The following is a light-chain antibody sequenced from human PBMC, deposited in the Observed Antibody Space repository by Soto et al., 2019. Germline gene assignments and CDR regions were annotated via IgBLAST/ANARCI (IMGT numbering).Light chain of an antibody. V-gene: IGKV1-39*01. CDR2: AAS. Sequence: DIQMTQSPSSLSASVGDRVTITCRASQSIRSYLNWYQQKPGKAPKLLVSAASSLQGGVPPRFSGGGSGTDFTLTISSLQPEDFATYYCQQSYSTPPLTFGGGNKVEIK. CDR1: QSIRSY. J-gene: IGKJ4*02. CDR3: QQSYSTPPLT.